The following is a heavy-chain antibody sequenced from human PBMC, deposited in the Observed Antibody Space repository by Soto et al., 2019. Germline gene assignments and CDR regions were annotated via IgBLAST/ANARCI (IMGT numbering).Heavy chain of an antibody. V-gene: IGHV4-4*07. CDR3: ARGGGVPALGDP. J-gene: IGHJ5*02. Sequence: QVQLEESGPGLVKPSETLSLICSVSGVSMRNSYWTWIRQSAGKGLEWIGRISTSGNTNYNPSLNSRLTMSVETTKNQVSLKLTSVTAADTAVYDCARGGGVPALGDPWCQGTLVTVSS. CDR2: ISTSGNT. CDR1: GVSMRNSY. D-gene: IGHD3-16*01.